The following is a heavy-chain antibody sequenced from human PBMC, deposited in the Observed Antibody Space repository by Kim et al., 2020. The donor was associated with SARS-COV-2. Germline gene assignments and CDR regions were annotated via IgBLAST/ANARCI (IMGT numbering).Heavy chain of an antibody. D-gene: IGHD6-13*01. CDR1: GFTFSSYW. J-gene: IGHJ3*02. CDR2: IKQDGSEK. V-gene: IGHV3-7*01. CDR3: AFLMGSSRVFDI. Sequence: GGSLRLSCAASGFTFSSYWMSWVRQAPGKGLEWVANIKQDGSEKYYVDSVKGRFTISRDNAKNSLYLQMNRLRAEDTAVYYCAFLMGSSRVFDIWGKGTIVTVSS.